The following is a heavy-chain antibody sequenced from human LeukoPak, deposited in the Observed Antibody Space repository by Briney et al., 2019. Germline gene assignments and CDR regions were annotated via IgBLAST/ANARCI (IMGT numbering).Heavy chain of an antibody. CDR2: IKLDGSET. J-gene: IGHJ4*02. V-gene: IGHV3-7*01. Sequence: GGPLRLACAASGFTFSSYWMSWVSQAPGKWLEWVANIKLDGSETYYADSMKGRLTISRDNAKNSLYLQMNSLRAEDTAVYYCARVGGSYYIDYWGQGTLVTVSS. CDR1: GFTFSSYW. CDR3: ARVGGSYYIDY. D-gene: IGHD1-26*01.